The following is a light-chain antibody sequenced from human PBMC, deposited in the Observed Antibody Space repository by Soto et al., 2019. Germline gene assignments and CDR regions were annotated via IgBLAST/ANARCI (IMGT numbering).Light chain of an antibody. V-gene: IGLV4-69*01. Sequence: QLVLTQSPSASASLGASVKLTCTLSSGHSSYAIAWHQQQPEKGPRYLMKLNSDGSHSKGDGIPDRFSGSSSGAERYLTISSLQSEDEAYYYCQTWGTGIQNVVFGGGTKVTVL. CDR2: LNSDGSH. CDR1: SGHSSYA. CDR3: QTWGTGIQNVV. J-gene: IGLJ2*01.